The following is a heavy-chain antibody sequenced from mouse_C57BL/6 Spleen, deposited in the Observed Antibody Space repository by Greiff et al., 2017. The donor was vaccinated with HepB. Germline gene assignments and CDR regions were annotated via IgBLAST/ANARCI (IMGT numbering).Heavy chain of an antibody. Sequence: VQLQQSGPGLVKPSQSLSLTCSVTGYSITSGYYWNWIRQFPGNKLEWMGYISYDGSNNYNPSLKNRISITRDTSKNQFFLKLNSVTTEDTATYYCARDLYGNYVGYAMDYWGQGTSVTVSS. J-gene: IGHJ4*01. CDR1: GYSITSGYY. CDR2: ISYDGSN. D-gene: IGHD2-1*01. CDR3: ARDLYGNYVGYAMDY. V-gene: IGHV3-6*01.